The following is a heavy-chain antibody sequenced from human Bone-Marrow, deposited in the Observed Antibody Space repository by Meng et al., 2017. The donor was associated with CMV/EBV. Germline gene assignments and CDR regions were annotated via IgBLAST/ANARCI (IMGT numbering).Heavy chain of an antibody. V-gene: IGHV1-2*02. D-gene: IGHD3-22*01. J-gene: IGHJ4*02. CDR2: INPNSGGT. CDR1: GYTFTGYY. Sequence: ASVKVSCKASGYTFTGYYMHWVRQAPGQGLEWMGWINPNSGGTNYAQKFQGRVTMTRDTSISTAYMELSSLRSEDTAVYYCAREGQYYYDSSGSFDYWGQGTLVTVSS. CDR3: AREGQYYYDSSGSFDY.